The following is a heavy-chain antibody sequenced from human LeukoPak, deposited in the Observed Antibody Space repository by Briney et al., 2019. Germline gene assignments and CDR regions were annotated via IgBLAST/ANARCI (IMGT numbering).Heavy chain of an antibody. D-gene: IGHD4-17*01. J-gene: IGHJ4*02. CDR2: VWSDGNGK. Sequence: GGSLRLSCAASGFTFNNYGMHWVRQAPGKGLEWVALVWSDGNGKFYADSVKGRFTISRDNSKNTVYLQINSLRVEDTAVYYCVRVQTVTFDSWGQGTLVTVSS. V-gene: IGHV3-33*01. CDR1: GFTFNNYG. CDR3: VRVQTVTFDS.